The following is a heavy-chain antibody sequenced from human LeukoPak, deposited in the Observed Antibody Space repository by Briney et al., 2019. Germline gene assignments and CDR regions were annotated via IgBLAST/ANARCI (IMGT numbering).Heavy chain of an antibody. D-gene: IGHD3-22*01. V-gene: IGHV3-72*01. CDR2: TRNKANSYTT. CDR1: GFTFSDHY. J-gene: IGHJ4*02. CDR3: ARAAESYYDSSGYFFDY. Sequence: PGGSLRLSCAASGFTFSDHYMDWVRQAPGKGLEWVDRTRNKANSYTTEYAASVKGRFTISRDDSKDSLYLQMNSLKTEDTAVYYCARAAESYYDSSGYFFDYWGQGTLVTVSS.